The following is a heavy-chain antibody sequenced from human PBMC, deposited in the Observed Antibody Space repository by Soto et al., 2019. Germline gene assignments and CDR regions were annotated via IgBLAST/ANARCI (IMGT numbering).Heavy chain of an antibody. Sequence: GGSLRLSCVDSGFTFSNYWMTWVRQAPGKGLRWVASIKEDGSEKYYVDSVKGRCTISRDNARNSLYLLMNSLRVEDTAVYYCARFRSLDPWGQGILVTVSS. CDR1: GFTFSNYW. CDR3: ARFRSLDP. CDR2: IKEDGSEK. D-gene: IGHD3-10*01. V-gene: IGHV3-7*03. J-gene: IGHJ5*01.